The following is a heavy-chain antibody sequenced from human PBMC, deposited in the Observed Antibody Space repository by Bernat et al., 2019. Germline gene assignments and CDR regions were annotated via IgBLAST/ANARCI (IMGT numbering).Heavy chain of an antibody. CDR2: SSGSGTST. CDR3: AKGTQTLGALDI. Sequence: EVQVLESGGGLVQPGGSLRLSCAASGFTFSSYAMSWVRQAPGKELEWVSASSGSGTSTYYEDSVQRRFTITRDNSKNTLYMQMNSLRAEDTAVYYCAKGTQTLGALDIWGQGTMVTVSS. V-gene: IGHV3-23*01. J-gene: IGHJ3*02. CDR1: GFTFSSYA. D-gene: IGHD1-14*01.